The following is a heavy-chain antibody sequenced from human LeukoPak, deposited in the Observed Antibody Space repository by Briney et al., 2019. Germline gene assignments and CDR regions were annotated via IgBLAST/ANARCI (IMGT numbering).Heavy chain of an antibody. D-gene: IGHD4-23*01. CDR1: GYTFSSYE. Sequence: ASVKVSCKASGYTFSSYEINWVRQAPGQGLEWVGWMHPNSGKTGYAQKFQGRATMTSDTSIGTAFMELSSLRSDDTAIFYCARGHYGGNRYFDNWGQGTLVTVSS. CDR3: ARGHYGGNRYFDN. V-gene: IGHV1-8*01. J-gene: IGHJ4*02. CDR2: MHPNSGKT.